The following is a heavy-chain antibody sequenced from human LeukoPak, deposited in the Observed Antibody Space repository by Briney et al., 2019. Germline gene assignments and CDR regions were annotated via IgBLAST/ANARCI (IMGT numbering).Heavy chain of an antibody. CDR2: INPNSGGT. D-gene: IGHD6-13*01. V-gene: IGHV1-2*02. CDR3: ARGDSSSWYYFDY. CDR1: GYTFTGYY. J-gene: IGHJ4*02. Sequence: ASVKVSCKASGYTFTGYYMHWVRQAPGQGLEWMGWINPNSGGTNYAQKFQGRVTMTRDTSIGTAYMELSRLRSDDTAVYYCARGDSSSWYYFDYWGQGTLVTVSS.